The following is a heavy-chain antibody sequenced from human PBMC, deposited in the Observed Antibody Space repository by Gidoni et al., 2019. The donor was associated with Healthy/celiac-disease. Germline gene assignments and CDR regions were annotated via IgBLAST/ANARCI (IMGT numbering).Heavy chain of an antibody. D-gene: IGHD3-16*01. CDR1: GGSISSYY. CDR3: ARGGPEDWFDP. V-gene: IGHV4-59*01. CDR2: IYYSGST. J-gene: IGHJ5*02. Sequence: QVQLQESGPGLVKPSKTLSLTCTVSGGSISSYYWSWIRQPPGKGLEWIGYIYYSGSTNYNPSLKSRVTISVDTSKNQFSLKLSSVTAADTAVYYCARGGPEDWFDPWGQGTLVTVSS.